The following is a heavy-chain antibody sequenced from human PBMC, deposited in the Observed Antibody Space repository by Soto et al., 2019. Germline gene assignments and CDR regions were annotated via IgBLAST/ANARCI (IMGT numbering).Heavy chain of an antibody. CDR3: ARDKRFLEWNYNWFDP. V-gene: IGHV4-59*01. Sequence: PSETLSLTCTVSGCSISSYYWSWIRQPPGKGLEWIGYIYYSGSTNYNPSLKSRVTISVDTSKNQFSLKLSSVTAADTAVYYCARDKRFLEWNYNWFDPWGQGTLVTVSS. J-gene: IGHJ5*02. CDR1: GCSISSYY. CDR2: IYYSGST. D-gene: IGHD3-3*01.